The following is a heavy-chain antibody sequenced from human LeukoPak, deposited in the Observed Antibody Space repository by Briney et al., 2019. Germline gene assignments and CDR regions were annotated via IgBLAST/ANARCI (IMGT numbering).Heavy chain of an antibody. J-gene: IGHJ3*02. D-gene: IGHD2-2*01. CDR2: IYTGGST. CDR3: ARGPPGNENAFDI. CDR1: GGSMNSGGDY. Sequence: SETLSLTCSVSGGSMNSGGDYWTWIRQPAGKQLEWIGLIYTGGSTNYNPSLKSRVTISIDTSKNQFSLNLSSVTAADTAVYYCARGPPGNENAFDIWGQGTMVTVSS. V-gene: IGHV4-61*02.